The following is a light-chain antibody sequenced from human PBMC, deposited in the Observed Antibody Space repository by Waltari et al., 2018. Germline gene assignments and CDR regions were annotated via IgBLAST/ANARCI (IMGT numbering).Light chain of an antibody. J-gene: IGLJ3*02. CDR3: QSYDTSLRVV. CDR1: GSNIGAGYD. V-gene: IGLV1-40*01. CDR2: GST. Sequence: QSVLTQPPPVSGAPGQRVTIPCTGRGSNIGAGYDVHWYQPRPRAAPKLLISGSTSRPLGVPDRFFGSTSGTSASLAITGLQAEDEADYYCQSYDTSLRVVFGGGTKLTVL.